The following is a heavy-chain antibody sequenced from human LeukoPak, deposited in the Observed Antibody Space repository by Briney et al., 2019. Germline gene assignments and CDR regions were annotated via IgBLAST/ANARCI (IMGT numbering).Heavy chain of an antibody. CDR3: AKVGYSSSWYQGYFDY. V-gene: IGHV3-23*01. CDR2: ISGSGQTT. D-gene: IGHD6-13*01. CDR1: GFTFSSYG. J-gene: IGHJ4*02. Sequence: GGTLRLSCAASGFTFSSYGMSWVRQAPGKGLEWVSDISGSGQTTYYTDSVKGRFTISGDNSKNTLYLQMNSLRAEETAVYYCAKVGYSSSWYQGYFDYWGQGTLVTVSS.